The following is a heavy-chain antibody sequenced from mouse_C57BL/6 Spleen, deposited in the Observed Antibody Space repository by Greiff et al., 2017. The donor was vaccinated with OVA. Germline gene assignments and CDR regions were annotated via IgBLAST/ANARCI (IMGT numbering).Heavy chain of an antibody. CDR2: IRNKANGYTT. CDR3: ARYNWDDWAMDY. V-gene: IGHV7-3*01. J-gene: IGHJ4*01. CDR1: GFTFTDYY. Sequence: EVKLMESGGGLVQPGGSLSLSCAASGFTFTDYYMSWVRQPPGKALEWLGFIRNKANGYTTEYSASVKSRFTISRDNSQSILYLQMNALRAEDSATYYCARYNWDDWAMDYWGQGTSVTVSS. D-gene: IGHD4-1*01.